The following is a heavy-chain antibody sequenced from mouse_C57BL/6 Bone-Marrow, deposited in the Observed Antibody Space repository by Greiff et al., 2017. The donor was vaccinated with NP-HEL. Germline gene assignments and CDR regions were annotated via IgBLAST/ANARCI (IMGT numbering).Heavy chain of an antibody. D-gene: IGHD2-3*01. J-gene: IGHJ2*01. Sequence: VQLQQSGPELVKPGASVKISCKASGYAFSSSWMNWVKQRPGKGLEWIGRIYPGDGDTNYNGKFKGKATLTADKSSSTAYMQLSSLTSEDSAVYFCARSGGYYCFDYWGQGTTLTVSS. CDR2: IYPGDGDT. V-gene: IGHV1-82*01. CDR1: GYAFSSSW. CDR3: ARSGGYYCFDY.